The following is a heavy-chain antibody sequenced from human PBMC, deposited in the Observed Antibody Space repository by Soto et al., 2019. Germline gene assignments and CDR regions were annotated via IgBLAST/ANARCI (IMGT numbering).Heavy chain of an antibody. CDR2: ISYDGSNK. CDR1: GFTFSSYG. CDR3: AKVDTAMVILPGYYYYYGMDV. D-gene: IGHD5-18*01. Sequence: PGGSLRLSCAASGFTFSSYGMHWVRQAPGKGLEWVAVISYDGSNKYYADSVKGRFTISRDNSKNTLYLQMNSLRAEDTAVYYCAKVDTAMVILPGYYYYYGMDVWGQGTTVTVSS. J-gene: IGHJ6*02. V-gene: IGHV3-30*18.